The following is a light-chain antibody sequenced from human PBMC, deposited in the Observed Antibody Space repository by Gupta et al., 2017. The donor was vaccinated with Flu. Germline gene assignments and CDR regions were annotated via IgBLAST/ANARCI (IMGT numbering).Light chain of an antibody. V-gene: IGKV1-39*01. J-gene: IGKJ1*01. Sequence: SSLSASVGDTITISCRASQSVSSYLGWYQKKPGKPPKLLIFASSALHSGVPSRFRGSGSETDFTLTISDLQPEDFATYYCLQTDSSFPRTFGQGTRVDIK. CDR2: ASS. CDR3: LQTDSSFPRT. CDR1: QSVSSY.